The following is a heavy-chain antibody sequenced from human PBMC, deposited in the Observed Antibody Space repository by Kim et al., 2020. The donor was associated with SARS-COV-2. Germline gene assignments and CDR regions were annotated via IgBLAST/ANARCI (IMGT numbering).Heavy chain of an antibody. D-gene: IGHD3-16*01. V-gene: IGHV3-20*04. CDR3: VKDGGRNGDYFSDS. CDR1: GFTFGDYG. J-gene: IGHJ4*02. CDR2: IPWDGSTK. Sequence: GGSLRLSCATSGFTFGDYGMGWVRQRPGKGLEWVAHIPWDGSTKTYSASVEGRFFISRSRDRDSLYLDLHYLRLDDTAFYYCVKDGGRNGDYFSDSWGRGALISVSS.